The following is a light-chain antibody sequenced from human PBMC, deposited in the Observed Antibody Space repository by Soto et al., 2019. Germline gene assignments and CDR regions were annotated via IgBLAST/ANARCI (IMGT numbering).Light chain of an antibody. CDR1: SSDVGAYNY. CDR3: SAYTTSTTLV. CDR2: EVN. J-gene: IGLJ2*01. Sequence: QSALTQPASVSGSPGQSITISCTGTSSDVGAYNYVSWYQHHPGKAPKLIIFEVNNRPSGVSNRFSGSKSGNTASLTIPGLQPEDEADYSCSAYTTSTTLVFGGWTKVTVL. V-gene: IGLV2-14*01.